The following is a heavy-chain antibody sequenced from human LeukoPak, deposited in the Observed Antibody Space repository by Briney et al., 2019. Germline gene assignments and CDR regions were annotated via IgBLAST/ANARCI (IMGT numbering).Heavy chain of an antibody. CDR2: MNSDGSTT. D-gene: IGHD6-13*01. V-gene: IGHV3-74*03. CDR1: GFTFSTSW. J-gene: IGHJ4*02. CDR3: AKDRGYSNSWYTDY. Sequence: GGSLRLSCAASGFTFSTSWMHWVRQAPGKGLVWVSRMNSDGSTTTHADSVKGRFTISRDNAKNSLYLQMNSLRAEDTAVYYCAKDRGYSNSWYTDYWGQGTLVTVSS.